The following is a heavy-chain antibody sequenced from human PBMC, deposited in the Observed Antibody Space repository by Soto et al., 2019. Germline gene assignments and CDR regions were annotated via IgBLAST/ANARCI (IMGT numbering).Heavy chain of an antibody. D-gene: IGHD3-16*01. CDR3: ARDRPAMGADY. J-gene: IGHJ4*02. V-gene: IGHV4-61*08. CDR2: MYYMGRT. CDR1: GDSVTSAAKA. Sequence: QVQLQESGPGLVKPSETLSLTCNVSGDSVTSAAKAWTWVRQPPGTGLEWIAYMYYMGRTEYNPSLGGRATMSIETSKNQFSLRLYSVTAADTAVYYCARDRPAMGADYWSRGTLVTVSS.